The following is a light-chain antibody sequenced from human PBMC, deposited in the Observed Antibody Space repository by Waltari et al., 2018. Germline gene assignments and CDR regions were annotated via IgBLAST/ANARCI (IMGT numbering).Light chain of an antibody. Sequence: QSVLTQPPSASGTPGQRVTISCSGRSSNIGSNTVNWYQQLPGTAPKLLIYSNNQRPSGVLDRFAGSKSGTSASLAISGLRSEDEADYYCATWDDSLKGPVFGGGTKLTVL. CDR3: ATWDDSLKGPV. V-gene: IGLV1-44*01. CDR1: SSNIGSNT. CDR2: SNN. J-gene: IGLJ2*01.